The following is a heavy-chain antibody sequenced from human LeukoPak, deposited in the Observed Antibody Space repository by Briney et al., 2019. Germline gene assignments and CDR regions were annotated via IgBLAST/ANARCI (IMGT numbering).Heavy chain of an antibody. CDR3: ATETYSSSWYYFDY. D-gene: IGHD6-13*01. CDR2: ISSSSSTI. CDR1: GFTFSRYS. V-gene: IGHV3-48*02. Sequence: PGGSLRLSCAASGFTFSRYSMNWVRQAPGKGLEWVSYISSSSSTIYYADSVKGRFTFSRDNAKNSLYLQMNSLRDEDTAVYYCATETYSSSWYYFDYWGQGTLGTVSS. J-gene: IGHJ4*02.